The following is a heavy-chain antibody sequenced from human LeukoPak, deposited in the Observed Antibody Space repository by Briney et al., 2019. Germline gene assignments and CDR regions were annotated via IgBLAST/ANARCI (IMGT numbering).Heavy chain of an antibody. Sequence: SETLSLTCTVSGGSISSYYWTWIRQPAGKGLEWIGRINIKGSTTYNPSLKSRVTISIDTSKNQFSLKVRSVTAADTAVYYCARERGTYYRLFDSWGQGALVTVSS. V-gene: IGHV4-4*07. J-gene: IGHJ4*02. D-gene: IGHD1-26*01. CDR2: INIKGST. CDR1: GGSISSYY. CDR3: ARERGTYYRLFDS.